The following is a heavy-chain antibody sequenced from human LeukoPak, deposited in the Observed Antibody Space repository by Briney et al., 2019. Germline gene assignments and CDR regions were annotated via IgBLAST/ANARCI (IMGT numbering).Heavy chain of an antibody. J-gene: IGHJ6*03. CDR1: GYTFTGYY. V-gene: IGHV1-2*02. D-gene: IGHD3-10*01. CDR3: ARSGSGSYYYYYYYYMDV. CDR2: INPNSGGT. Sequence: ASVKVSCKASGYTFTGYYMHWVRQAPGQGLEWMGWINPNSGGTNYAQKFQGRVTMTRDTSISTACMELRSLRSDDTAVYYCARSGSGSYYYYYYYYMDVWGKGTTVTVSS.